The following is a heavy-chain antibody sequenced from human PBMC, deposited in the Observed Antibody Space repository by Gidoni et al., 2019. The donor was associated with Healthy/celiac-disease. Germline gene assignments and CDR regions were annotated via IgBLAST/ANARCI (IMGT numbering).Heavy chain of an antibody. CDR3: AKAITMIVVVITLPDYYGMDV. V-gene: IGHV3-23*01. CDR2: ISGSGGST. J-gene: IGHJ6*02. Sequence: EVQLLESGGGLVQPGGSLRLSCAASGFTFSSYAMSWVRQAPGKVLEWVAAISGSGGSTYYADSVKGRFTISRDNSKNTLYLQMNSLRAEDTAVYYCAKAITMIVVVITLPDYYGMDVWGQGTTVTVSS. CDR1: GFTFSSYA. D-gene: IGHD3-22*01.